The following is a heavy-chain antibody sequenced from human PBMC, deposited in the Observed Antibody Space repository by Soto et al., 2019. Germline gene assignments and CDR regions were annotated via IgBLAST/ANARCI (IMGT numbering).Heavy chain of an antibody. D-gene: IGHD1-1*01. CDR1: GGSISSYY. CDR3: ARDYKEYYYNYGMDV. CDR2: IYYSGST. V-gene: IGHV4-59*01. J-gene: IGHJ6*02. Sequence: QVQLQESGPGLVKPSETLSLTCTVSGGSISSYYWSWIRQPPGKGLEWIGYIYYSGSTNYNPSLKSRVTISVDTSKNQFSLKLSSVTAADTAVYYCARDYKEYYYNYGMDVWGQGTTVTVSS.